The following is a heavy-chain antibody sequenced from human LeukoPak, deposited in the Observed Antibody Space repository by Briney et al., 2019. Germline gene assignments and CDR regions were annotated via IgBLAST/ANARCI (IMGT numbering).Heavy chain of an antibody. CDR2: IIHDGSNK. V-gene: IGHV3-30*18. Sequence: GGSLRLSCAASGFTFSSYGMHWVRQAPGKGLEWVAVIIHDGSNKYYADSVKGRFTISRDNSKNTLYLQMNGLRPEDTAVYFCAKDWGSKFASGSSYLDSWGQGALVTVSS. D-gene: IGHD3-10*01. CDR3: AKDWGSKFASGSSYLDS. J-gene: IGHJ4*02. CDR1: GFTFSSYG.